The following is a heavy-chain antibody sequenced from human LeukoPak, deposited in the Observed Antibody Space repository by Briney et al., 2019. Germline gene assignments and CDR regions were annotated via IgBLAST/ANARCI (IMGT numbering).Heavy chain of an antibody. V-gene: IGHV3-23*01. J-gene: IGHJ1*01. Sequence: GGSLRLSCTASGFTFSSYAMSWVRQAPGKGLEWVSAISGSGGSTYYADSVKGRFTISRDKSKNTLYLQMNSLRAEDTAVYYCAKDPAGITMIVVVSEYFQHWGQGTLVTVSS. CDR3: AKDPAGITMIVVVSEYFQH. CDR2: ISGSGGST. D-gene: IGHD3-22*01. CDR1: GFTFSSYA.